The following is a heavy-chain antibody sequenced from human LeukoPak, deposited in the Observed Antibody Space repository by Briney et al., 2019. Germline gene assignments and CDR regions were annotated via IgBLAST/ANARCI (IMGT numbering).Heavy chain of an antibody. V-gene: IGHV3-11*05. J-gene: IGHJ5*02. CDR1: GFTFRDYY. Sequence: GGSLRLSCAASGFTFRDYYMSWIRQAPGTGLEWVASISATSTYTDYADSVKGRFTISRDNAKNLVFLQMNSLRPEDGAVYYCARDGCGSSCSSYTCRKWFELWGQGTLVTV. D-gene: IGHD2-2*02. CDR2: ISATSTYT. CDR3: ARDGCGSSCSSYTCRKWFEL.